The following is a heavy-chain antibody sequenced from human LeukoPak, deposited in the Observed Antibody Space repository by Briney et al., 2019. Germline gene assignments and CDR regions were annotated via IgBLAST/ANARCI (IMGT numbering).Heavy chain of an antibody. D-gene: IGHD2-8*02. CDR2: ISAYNGNT. CDR1: GYTFTSYG. CDR3: ARDGGVVVLDAFDI. V-gene: IGHV1-18*01. Sequence: ASVKVSCKASGYTFTSYGISWVRQAPGQGLEWMGWISAYNGNTNYAHKLQGRVTMTTDTSTSTAYMELRGLRSDDTAVYYCARDGGVVVLDAFDIWGQGTMVTVSS. J-gene: IGHJ3*02.